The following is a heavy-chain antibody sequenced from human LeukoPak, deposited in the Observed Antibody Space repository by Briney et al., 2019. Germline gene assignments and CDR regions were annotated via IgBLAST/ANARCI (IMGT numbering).Heavy chain of an antibody. V-gene: IGHV3-30-3*01. Sequence: GGSLRLSCAASGFTFSSYAMHWVRQAPGKGLEWVAVISYDGSNKYYADSVKGRFTISRDNSKNTLYLQMNSLRAEDTAVYYCARVHENTWDGSYFDYCGQGTLVTVSS. D-gene: IGHD1-26*01. CDR2: ISYDGSNK. CDR3: ARVHENTWDGSYFDY. CDR1: GFTFSSYA. J-gene: IGHJ4*02.